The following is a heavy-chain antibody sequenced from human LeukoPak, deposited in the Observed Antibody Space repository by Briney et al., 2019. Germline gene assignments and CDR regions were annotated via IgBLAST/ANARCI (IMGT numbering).Heavy chain of an antibody. CDR2: IYYSGST. V-gene: IGHV4-39*07. CDR3: ARKGVPWFGDRGFDP. J-gene: IGHJ5*02. Sequence: PSETLSLTCTVSGGSISSSSYYWGWIRQPPGKGLEWIGSIYYSGSTYYNPSLKSRVTISVDTSKNQFSLKLSSVTAADTAVYYCARKGVPWFGDRGFDPWGQGTLITVSS. CDR1: GGSISSSSYY. D-gene: IGHD3-10*01.